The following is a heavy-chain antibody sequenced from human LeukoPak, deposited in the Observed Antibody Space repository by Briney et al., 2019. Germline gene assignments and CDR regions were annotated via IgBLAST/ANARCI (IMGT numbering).Heavy chain of an antibody. CDR3: ARDLSAVAGTGGFDY. CDR1: GFTFSSYS. Sequence: PGGSLRLSCAASGFTFSSYSMNWVRQAPGKGLEWVSYIGSSSGSIYYADSVKGRFTISRDNAKNSLYLQMNSLRAEDTAVYYCARDLSAVAGTGGFDYWGQGTLVTVSS. V-gene: IGHV3-21*05. CDR2: IGSSSGSI. J-gene: IGHJ4*02. D-gene: IGHD6-19*01.